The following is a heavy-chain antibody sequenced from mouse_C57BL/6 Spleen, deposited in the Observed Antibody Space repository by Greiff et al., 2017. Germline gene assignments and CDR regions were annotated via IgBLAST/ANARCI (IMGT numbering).Heavy chain of an antibody. J-gene: IGHJ2*01. CDR1: GYTFTSYW. CDR2: IDPNSGGT. D-gene: IGHD2-3*01. V-gene: IGHV1-72*01. Sequence: QVHVKQSGAELVKPGASVKLSCKASGYTFTSYWMHWVKQRPGRGLEWIGRIDPNSGGTKYNEKFKSKATLTVDKPSSTAYMQLSSLTSEDSAVYYCARGRSYDGYYCFDYWGQGTTLTVSS. CDR3: ARGRSYDGYYCFDY.